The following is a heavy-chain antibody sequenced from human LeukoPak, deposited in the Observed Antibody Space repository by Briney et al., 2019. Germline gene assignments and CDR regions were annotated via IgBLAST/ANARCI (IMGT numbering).Heavy chain of an antibody. CDR2: ISRTSAYI. CDR3: ARDERRYCSDSSCYPGDY. Sequence: GGSLTLSCAASGFTFSSYAKKWVRHAQGKGLEWVSAISRTSAYIYYSDSVKGRFTISRDNAKNSVYLQIDSLRAEDTAVYYCARDERRYCSDSSCYPGDYWGQGSLVTVSS. J-gene: IGHJ4*02. V-gene: IGHV3-21*01. CDR1: GFTFSSYA. D-gene: IGHD2-2*01.